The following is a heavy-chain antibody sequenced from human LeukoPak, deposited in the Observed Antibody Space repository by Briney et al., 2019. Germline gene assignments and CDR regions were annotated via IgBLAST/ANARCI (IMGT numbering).Heavy chain of an antibody. J-gene: IGHJ4*02. D-gene: IGHD2-21*02. CDR2: IYTSGST. Sequence: SETLSLTCTVSGGSISSGSYYWGWIRQPAGKGLEWIGRIYTSGSTNYNPSLKSRVTISVDTSKNQFSLKLSSVTAADTAVYYCAREAYCGGDCYSGFDYWGQGTLVTVSS. V-gene: IGHV4-61*02. CDR3: AREAYCGGDCYSGFDY. CDR1: GGSISSGSYY.